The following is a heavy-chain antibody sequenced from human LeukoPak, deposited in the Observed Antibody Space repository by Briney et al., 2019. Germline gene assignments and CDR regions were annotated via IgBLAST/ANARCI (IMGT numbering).Heavy chain of an antibody. Sequence: GGSLRLSCAASGFTFSSYGMHWVRQAPGKGLEWGEVIWYDGSNKYYADSVKGRFTISRDNSKNTPYLQMNSLRAEDTAVYYCAKKIATVTSYFDYWGQGTLVTVPS. CDR3: AKKIATVTSYFDY. CDR2: IWYDGSNK. J-gene: IGHJ4*02. CDR1: GFTFSSYG. V-gene: IGHV3-33*06. D-gene: IGHD4-11*01.